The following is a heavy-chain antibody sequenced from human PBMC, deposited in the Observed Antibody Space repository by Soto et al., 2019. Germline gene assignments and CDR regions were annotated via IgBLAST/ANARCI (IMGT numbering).Heavy chain of an antibody. CDR2: IAADGVDK. D-gene: IGHD6-13*01. CDR1: GFTFSSYA. V-gene: IGHV3-30*18. Sequence: PGGSLRLSCAVSGFTFSSYAMHWVRQAPGKGLEWVAVIAADGVDKHYADSVKGRFTISRDNPKNMLSLQMISLRAEDTAVYYRAKDPSRAASYYFEHWGHGTLVTVSS. CDR3: AKDPSRAASYYFEH. J-gene: IGHJ4*01.